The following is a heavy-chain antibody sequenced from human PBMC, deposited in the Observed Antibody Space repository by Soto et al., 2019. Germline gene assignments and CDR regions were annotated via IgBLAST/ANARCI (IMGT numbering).Heavy chain of an antibody. Sequence: PSEALSVTGTVSVASSSGFYWSWIRKSAGKGLEWIGRIYATGTTDYNPSLKSRVMMSVDTSKKQFSLKLRSVTAADTAVYYCVRDGTKTLRDWFDPWGQGISVTVSS. J-gene: IGHJ5*02. CDR1: VASSSGFY. V-gene: IGHV4-4*07. CDR2: IYATGTT. CDR3: VRDGTKTLRDWFDP. D-gene: IGHD1-1*01.